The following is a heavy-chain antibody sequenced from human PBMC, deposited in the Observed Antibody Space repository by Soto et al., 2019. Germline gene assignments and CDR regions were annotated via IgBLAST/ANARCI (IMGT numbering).Heavy chain of an antibody. J-gene: IGHJ2*01. CDR2: INDRGSI. Sequence: VQLQQWGAGPLRPLETLSLTCGVSGGSFSGYYWAWIRQSPGKGLEWIGEINDRGSINYNPSLKSRVSISVDTSKNHYSLNLRSVTAADTAVYYCARESHDILTGPPWVGYFDLWGRGTLVTVSS. D-gene: IGHD3-9*01. CDR1: GGSFSGYY. CDR3: ARESHDILTGPPWVGYFDL. V-gene: IGHV4-34*01.